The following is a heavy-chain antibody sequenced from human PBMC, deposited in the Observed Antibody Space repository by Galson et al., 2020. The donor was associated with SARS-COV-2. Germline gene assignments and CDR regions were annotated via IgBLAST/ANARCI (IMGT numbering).Heavy chain of an antibody. CDR1: GFTFSHYY. J-gene: IGHJ4*02. Sequence: NSGGSLILSCAASGFTFSHYYMSWIRQAPGKGLEWVSYISSSGSTIYYADSVKGRFTISRDNAKNSLYLQMNSLRAEDTAVYYCARDPPYSSRSAFDYWGQGTLVTVSS. CDR3: ARDPPYSSRSAFDY. V-gene: IGHV3-11*01. D-gene: IGHD6-13*01. CDR2: ISSSGSTI.